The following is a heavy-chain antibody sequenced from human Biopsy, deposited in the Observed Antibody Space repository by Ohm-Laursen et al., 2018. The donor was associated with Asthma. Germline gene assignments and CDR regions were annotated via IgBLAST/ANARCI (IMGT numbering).Heavy chain of an antibody. D-gene: IGHD2-21*01. CDR1: GFTFSNYG. CDR2: ISSDVRE. CDR3: VRWRSGYPDHYSDF. Sequence: SLRLSCAASGFTFSNYGMHWVRQAPGKGLEWVALISSDVREWYADSVKGRFTISRDNSKNTLDLQMNSLRGDDTAVCYCVRWRSGYPDHYSDFWGLGTLVTVSS. J-gene: IGHJ4*02. V-gene: IGHV3-30*03.